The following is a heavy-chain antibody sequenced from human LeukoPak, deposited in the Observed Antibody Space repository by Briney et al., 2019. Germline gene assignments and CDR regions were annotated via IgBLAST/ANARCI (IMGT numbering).Heavy chain of an antibody. D-gene: IGHD1-26*01. CDR3: ARMGCGSYPNYFDY. J-gene: IGHJ4*02. Sequence: SGPTLVKPTQTLTLTCSFSGFSLCTSGMCVSWIRQPPGKALEWLARIDWDADKYYSTSLKTRLTISKDTSKNQVVLTMTNMDPVDTASYYCARMGCGSYPNYFDYWGQGILVTVSS. V-gene: IGHV2-70*11. CDR2: IDWDADK. CDR1: GFSLCTSGMC.